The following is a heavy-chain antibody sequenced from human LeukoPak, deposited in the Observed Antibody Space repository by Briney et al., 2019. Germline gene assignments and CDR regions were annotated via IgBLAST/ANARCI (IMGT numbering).Heavy chain of an antibody. CDR2: INSDGSST. J-gene: IGHJ3*02. D-gene: IGHD3-3*02. V-gene: IGHV3-74*03. Sequence: PGGSLRLSCAASGFTFSSYWMHWVRQAPGKGLVWVSRINSDGSSTTYADSVKGRFAISRDNAKNTLFLQMNSLRPEDTAVYYCARDRSIEDAFDIWGQGTMVTVSS. CDR3: ARDRSIEDAFDI. CDR1: GFTFSSYW.